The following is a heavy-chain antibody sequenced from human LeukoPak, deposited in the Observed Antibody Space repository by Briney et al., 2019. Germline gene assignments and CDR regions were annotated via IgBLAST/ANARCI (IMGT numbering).Heavy chain of an antibody. CDR1: GFTFISYE. V-gene: IGHV3-48*03. Sequence: GGSLRLSCAASGFTFISYEMNWVGQAPGKGMALVSYITSSASSIYYADSVKGRFTISRDNAKNSLYLQMDSLRAEDTAVYYCVRQPPENCTSPSCYGGFDYWGQGTLVTVSS. CDR3: VRQPPENCTSPSCYGGFDY. D-gene: IGHD2-2*01. J-gene: IGHJ4*02. CDR2: ITSSASSI.